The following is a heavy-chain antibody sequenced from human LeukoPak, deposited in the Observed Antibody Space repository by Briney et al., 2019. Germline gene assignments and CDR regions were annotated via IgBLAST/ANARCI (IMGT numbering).Heavy chain of an antibody. CDR1: GFTFDDYA. CDR2: ISGNSGSI. J-gene: IGHJ4*02. D-gene: IGHD6-19*01. Sequence: GGSLRLSCAASGFTFDDYAMHWVRQAPGKGLEWVSGISGNSGSIGYADSVKGRFTISRDNAKNSLYLQMNSLRAEDTALYYCAKDIGRGYSSGPGNWGQGTLVTVSS. CDR3: AKDIGRGYSSGPGN. V-gene: IGHV3-9*01.